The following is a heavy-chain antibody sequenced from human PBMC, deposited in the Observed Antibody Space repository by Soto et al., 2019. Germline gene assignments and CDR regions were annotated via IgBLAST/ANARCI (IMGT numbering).Heavy chain of an antibody. CDR2: ISGSGGST. CDR1: GFTFSSYA. D-gene: IGHD3-16*01. J-gene: IGHJ6*02. Sequence: GGSLRLSCAATGFTFSSYAMSWVRQAPGKGLEWVSAISGSGGSTYYADCVTGRSTSSTNNSKNTLYLQMHSLRAEDTTVYYFAKDRAGTGGEYYDYGMDVWGQGTTVTVSS. V-gene: IGHV3-23*01. CDR3: AKDRAGTGGEYYDYGMDV.